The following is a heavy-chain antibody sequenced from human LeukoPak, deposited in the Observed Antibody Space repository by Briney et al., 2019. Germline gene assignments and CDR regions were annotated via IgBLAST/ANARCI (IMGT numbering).Heavy chain of an antibody. CDR1: GFTFSSYS. Sequence: PGGSLRLSCAASGFTFSSYSMNWVRQAPGKGLEWVSYISSSSSTIYYADSVKGRFTISRDNAKNSLYLQMNSLRAEDTAVYYCAKGGSANYFYYMDVWGTGTTVTVSS. D-gene: IGHD3-16*01. CDR2: ISSSSSTI. J-gene: IGHJ6*03. CDR3: AKGGSANYFYYMDV. V-gene: IGHV3-48*04.